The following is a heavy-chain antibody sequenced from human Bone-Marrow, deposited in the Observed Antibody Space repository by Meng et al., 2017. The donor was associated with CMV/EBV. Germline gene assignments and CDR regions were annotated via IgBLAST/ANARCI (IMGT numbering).Heavy chain of an antibody. D-gene: IGHD2-2*02. CDR1: GYIFTNYG. Sequence: ASVKVSCKASGYIFTNYGVSWVRQAPGQGLEWMGWMNPNSGNTDYAQKFQGRVTITRNTSISTAYMELSSLRSEDTAVYYCARAADYCSSTSCYRGGYYWGQGTLVTVSS. V-gene: IGHV1-8*03. CDR2: MNPNSGNT. J-gene: IGHJ4*02. CDR3: ARAADYCSSTSCYRGGYY.